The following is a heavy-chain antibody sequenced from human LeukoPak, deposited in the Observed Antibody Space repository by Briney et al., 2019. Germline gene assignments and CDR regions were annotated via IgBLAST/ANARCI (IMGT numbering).Heavy chain of an antibody. D-gene: IGHD3-16*01. CDR1: GYTFTGYY. CDR2: ISAYNGNT. CDR3: ARVPSRGGGEDY. Sequence: RASVKVSCKASGYTFTGYYMHWVRQAPGQGLEWMGWISAYNGNTNYAQKLQGRVTMTTDTSTSTAYMELRSLRSDDTAVYYCARVPSRGGGEDYWGQGTLVTVSS. V-gene: IGHV1-18*04. J-gene: IGHJ4*02.